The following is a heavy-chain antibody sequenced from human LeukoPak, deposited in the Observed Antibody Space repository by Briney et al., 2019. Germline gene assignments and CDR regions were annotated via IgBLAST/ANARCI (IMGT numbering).Heavy chain of an antibody. Sequence: ESPQISCKGSGYSFTTYWIGWVRQMPGKGLGLMWIIYPGDWDTRYSPSFRSLHNISADKSISTAYLQWSSLKASDTAMYFCARATWQLVSPYYFDYWGQGTLDTLFS. V-gene: IGHV5-51*01. J-gene: IGHJ4*02. D-gene: IGHD1-1*01. CDR1: GYSFTTYW. CDR2: IYPGDWDT. CDR3: ARATWQLVSPYYFDY.